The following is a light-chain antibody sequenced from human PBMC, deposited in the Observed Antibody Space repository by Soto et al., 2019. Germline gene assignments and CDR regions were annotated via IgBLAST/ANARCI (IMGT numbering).Light chain of an antibody. J-gene: IGKJ1*01. CDR3: QRYGG. CDR1: EILSSSH. CDR2: SAS. Sequence: EIVLTQSPGTLSLSPGEGSTLSCRASEILSSSHLAWYQQKPGQAPRLLIYSASSRATGIPDRFSGSGSGTDFTLTISRLEPEDFAVYYCQRYGGFGQGTKVDIK. V-gene: IGKV3-20*01.